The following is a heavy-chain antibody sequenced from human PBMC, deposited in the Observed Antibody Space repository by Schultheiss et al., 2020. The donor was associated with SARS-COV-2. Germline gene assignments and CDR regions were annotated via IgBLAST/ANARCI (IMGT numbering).Heavy chain of an antibody. CDR2: INHSGST. CDR1: GGSFSGYY. J-gene: IGHJ4*02. D-gene: IGHD6-13*01. Sequence: SETLSLTCAVYGGSFSGYYWSWIRQPPGKGLEWIGEINHSGSTNYNPSLKSRVTISVDKSKNQFSLKVSSVTAADTAVYYCARFIAAAGGAWNWGQGTLVTVSS. V-gene: IGHV4-34*01. CDR3: ARFIAAAGGAWN.